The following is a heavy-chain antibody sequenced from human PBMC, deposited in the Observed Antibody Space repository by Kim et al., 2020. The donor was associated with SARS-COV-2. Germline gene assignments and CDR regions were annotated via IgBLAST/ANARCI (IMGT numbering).Heavy chain of an antibody. J-gene: IGHJ3*02. Sequence: SVKVSCKASGGTFSSYAISWVRQAPGQGLEWMGRIIPILGIANYAQKFQGRVTITADKSTSTAYMELSSLRSEDTAVYYCAREIGGDILTGYLNDAFDIWGQETMVNVSS. CDR1: GGTFSSYA. CDR2: IIPILGIA. D-gene: IGHD3-9*01. V-gene: IGHV1-69*04. CDR3: AREIGGDILTGYLNDAFDI.